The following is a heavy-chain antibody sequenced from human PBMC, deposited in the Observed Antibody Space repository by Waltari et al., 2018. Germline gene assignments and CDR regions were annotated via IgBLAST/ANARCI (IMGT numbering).Heavy chain of an antibody. Sequence: AEVKKPGESLRISCKASGYNFITHWIAWVRQRPGEGLEWVGIISPTGSDTRYSPSFEAHVTISVDNSITTAYLHWSSLKAPDTAMYFCARRIAVTGNYGMDVWGQGTAVTVSS. D-gene: IGHD6-13*01. J-gene: IGHJ6*02. CDR3: ARRIAVTGNYGMDV. CDR1: GYNFITHW. V-gene: IGHV5-51*01. CDR2: ISPTGSDT.